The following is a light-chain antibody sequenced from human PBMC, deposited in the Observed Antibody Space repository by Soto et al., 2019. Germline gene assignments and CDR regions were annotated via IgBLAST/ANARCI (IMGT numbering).Light chain of an antibody. Sequence: EIVMTQSPATLSVSPGERATLSCRASQSVSSNLAWYPQKPGQAPRLLIYGASTRATGIPARLSGSGSGTEFTLTISSLQSEDFAIYFCQQYNNWPPDRTFGQGTKVEIK. CDR3: QQYNNWPPDRT. CDR1: QSVSSN. J-gene: IGKJ1*01. CDR2: GAS. V-gene: IGKV3-15*01.